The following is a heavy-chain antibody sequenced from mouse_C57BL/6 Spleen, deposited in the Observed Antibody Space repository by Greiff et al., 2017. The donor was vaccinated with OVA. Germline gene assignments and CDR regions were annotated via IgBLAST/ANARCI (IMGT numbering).Heavy chain of an antibody. CDR3: ARRGHYFDY. D-gene: IGHD3-3*01. V-gene: IGHV3-6*01. CDR2: ISYDGSN. J-gene: IGHJ2*01. CDR1: GYSITSGYY. Sequence: EVKLEESGPGLVKPSQSLSLTCSVTGYSITSGYYWNWIRQFPGNKLEWMGYISYDGSNNYNPSLKNRISITRDTSKNQFFLKLNSVTTEDTATYYCARRGHYFDYWGQGTTLTVSS.